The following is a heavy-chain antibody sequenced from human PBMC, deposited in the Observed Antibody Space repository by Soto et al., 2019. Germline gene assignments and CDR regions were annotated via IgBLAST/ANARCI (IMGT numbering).Heavy chain of an antibody. CDR2: IYSGGST. D-gene: IGHD5-18*01. J-gene: IGHJ4*02. V-gene: IGHV3-53*01. CDR1: GFTVSSNF. CDR3: ATRRLELWSEEYYFDY. Sequence: GGSLRLSCAASGFTVSSNFMSWVRQAPGKGLEWVSAIYSGGSTYYADSVKGRFTISRDNSKNTLYLQMNSLRAEDTAVYYCATRRLELWSEEYYFDYWGQGTLVTVSS.